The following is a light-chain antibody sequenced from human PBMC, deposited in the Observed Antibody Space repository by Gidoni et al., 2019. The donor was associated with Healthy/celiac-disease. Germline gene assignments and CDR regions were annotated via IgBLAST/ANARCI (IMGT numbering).Light chain of an antibody. J-gene: IGLJ1*01. CDR3: SSYTSSSTLLYV. CDR1: SSDVGGYKY. Sequence: QAALTQPASVSGSPGQSITISCTGTSSDVGGYKYVSWYQQHPGKAPKLIIYDVSNRPSGVSTRFSGSKSGNTAALTITGLQAEDEADYYCSSYTSSSTLLYVFGTGTKVTVL. CDR2: DVS. V-gene: IGLV2-14*03.